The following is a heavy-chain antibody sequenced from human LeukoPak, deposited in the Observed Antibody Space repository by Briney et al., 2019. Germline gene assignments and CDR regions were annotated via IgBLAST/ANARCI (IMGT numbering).Heavy chain of an antibody. V-gene: IGHV1-69*13. CDR1: GYTFTNYG. D-gene: IGHD1-1*01. CDR3: ARKRLRPGVPFDY. J-gene: IGHJ4*02. Sequence: SVNVSCRASGYTFTNYGISWVRQAPGQGLEWMGGIIPIFGTANYAQKFQGRVTITADESTSTAYMELSSLGSEDTAVYYCARKRLRPGVPFDYWGQGTLVTVSS. CDR2: IIPIFGTA.